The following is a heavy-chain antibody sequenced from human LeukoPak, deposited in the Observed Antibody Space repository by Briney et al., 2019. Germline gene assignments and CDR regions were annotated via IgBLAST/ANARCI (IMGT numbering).Heavy chain of an antibody. Sequence: SETLSLTCTVSGGSISSSSSYWAWIRQPPGTGLEWIGNIYYSGSTYYSPALKSRVTISVDKSKNQFSLKLSSVTAADTAIYYCARDFSNGWALFDYWGQGTLVTVSS. CDR3: ARDFSNGWALFDY. D-gene: IGHD6-19*01. J-gene: IGHJ4*02. CDR2: IYYSGST. V-gene: IGHV4-39*07. CDR1: GGSISSSSSY.